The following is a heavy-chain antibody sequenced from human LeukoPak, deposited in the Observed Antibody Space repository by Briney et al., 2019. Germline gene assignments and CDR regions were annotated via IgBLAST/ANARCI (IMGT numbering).Heavy chain of an antibody. J-gene: IGHJ4*02. V-gene: IGHV3-15*01. CDR1: EFIFSNAW. D-gene: IGHD1-26*01. CDR3: TTDSSGSYVSKLDY. Sequence: GGSLRLSCTASEFIFSNAWMSWVRQAPGKGLEWVGRIQGKNEGGTTDYAAPVKGRFTISRDDSKNTLYLQMNSLKTEDTAVYYCTTDSSGSYVSKLDYWGQGTLVTVSS. CDR2: IQGKNEGGTT.